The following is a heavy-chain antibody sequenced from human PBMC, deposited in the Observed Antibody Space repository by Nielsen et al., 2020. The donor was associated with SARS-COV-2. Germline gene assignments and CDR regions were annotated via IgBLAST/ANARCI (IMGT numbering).Heavy chain of an antibody. CDR3: ARDRTIIAAAGNRVDTAMVQDLNYYYYYGMDV. CDR2: ISSSSSYI. D-gene: IGHD5-18*01. V-gene: IGHV3-21*05. J-gene: IGHJ6*02. CDR1: GFTFSSYS. Sequence: GESLKISCAASGFTFSSYSMNWVRQAPGKGLEWVSYISSSSSYIYYADSVKGRFTISRDNAKNSLYLQMNSLRAEDTAVYYCARDRTIIAAAGNRVDTAMVQDLNYYYYYGMDVWGQGTTVTVSS.